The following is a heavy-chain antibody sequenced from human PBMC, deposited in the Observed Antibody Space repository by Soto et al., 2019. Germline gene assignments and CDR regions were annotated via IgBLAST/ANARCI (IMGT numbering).Heavy chain of an antibody. CDR3: ARQRTTVVTQAYFDH. V-gene: IGHV4-39*01. CDR1: GESISSSSYY. Sequence: SETLSLTCIVSGESISSSSYYWGWIRQPPGKGLEWIGSIYYSGRTYYNPSFKSRVTISIDTSRNQFSLKLSSVTATDTAVYYCARQRTTVVTQAYFDHWGQGXLVTVSS. CDR2: IYYSGRT. D-gene: IGHD2-21*02. J-gene: IGHJ4*02.